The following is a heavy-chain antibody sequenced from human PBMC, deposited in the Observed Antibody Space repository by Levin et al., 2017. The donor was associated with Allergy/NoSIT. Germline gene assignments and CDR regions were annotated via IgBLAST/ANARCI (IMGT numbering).Heavy chain of an antibody. D-gene: IGHD6-19*01. CDR2: IKQDGSEK. CDR1: GFTFSSYW. CDR3: ARVSPPTVAGLYYYYYGMDV. J-gene: IGHJ6*02. V-gene: IGHV3-7*04. Sequence: GESLKISCAASGFTFSSYWMSWVRQAPGKGLEWVANIKQDGSEKYYVDSVKGRFTISRDNAKNSLYLQMNSLRAEDTAVYYCARVSPPTVAGLYYYYYGMDVWGQGTTVTVSS.